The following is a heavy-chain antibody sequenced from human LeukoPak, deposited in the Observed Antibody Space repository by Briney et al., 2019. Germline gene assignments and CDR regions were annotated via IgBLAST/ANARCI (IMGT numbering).Heavy chain of an antibody. CDR1: GFTFSSYW. CDR3: ARGAPRGVSDFDY. Sequence: QPGGSLRLSCAASGFTFSSYWMSWVRQAPGKGLEWVANIKQDGSEKYYVDSVKGRFTISRDNAKNSLYLQMNSLRAEDTAVYYCARGAPRGVSDFDYWGQGTLVTVSS. CDR2: IKQDGSEK. J-gene: IGHJ4*02. D-gene: IGHD5/OR15-5a*01. V-gene: IGHV3-7*01.